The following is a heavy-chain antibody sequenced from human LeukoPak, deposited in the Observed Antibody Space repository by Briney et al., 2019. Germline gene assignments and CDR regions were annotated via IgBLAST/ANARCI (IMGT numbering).Heavy chain of an antibody. D-gene: IGHD3-22*01. Sequence: SETLSLTCAVSGGSISNYYWSWLRQPPGKGLEWIGYIYYSGTTNYNPSLKSRVTISVDTSKNQFSLKLSSVTAADTAVYYCARQRYDSSGYSPFDYWGQGTLVTVSS. J-gene: IGHJ4*02. CDR2: IYYSGTT. CDR3: ARQRYDSSGYSPFDY. V-gene: IGHV4-59*08. CDR1: GGSISNYY.